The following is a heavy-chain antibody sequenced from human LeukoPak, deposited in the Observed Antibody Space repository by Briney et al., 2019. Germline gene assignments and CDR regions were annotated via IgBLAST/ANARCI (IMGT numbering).Heavy chain of an antibody. J-gene: IGHJ4*02. D-gene: IGHD3-22*01. Sequence: AASVKVSCKASGGTFCSHAISWVRQAPGQGLEWMGGIIPIFGTANYAQKFQGRVTITTDESTSTAYMELSSLRSEDTAVYYCASTREDYYDSSGYNVINYWGQGTLVTVSS. CDR3: ASTREDYYDSSGYNVINY. CDR2: IIPIFGTA. CDR1: GGTFCSHA. V-gene: IGHV1-69*05.